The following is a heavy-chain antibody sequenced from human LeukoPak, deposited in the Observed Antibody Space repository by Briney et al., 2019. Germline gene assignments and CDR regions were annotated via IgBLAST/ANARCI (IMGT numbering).Heavy chain of an antibody. Sequence: SETLSLTCAVYGGSFSGYYCSWIRQPPGKGLEWIGEINHGGTSNYNPSFQSRVTISLDTSKNHFSLKLNSVTAADTAVYYCARGTITKLKTWGQGALFTVSS. CDR1: GGSFSGYY. CDR3: ARGTITKLKT. J-gene: IGHJ5*02. D-gene: IGHD1-14*01. CDR2: INHGGTS. V-gene: IGHV4-34*01.